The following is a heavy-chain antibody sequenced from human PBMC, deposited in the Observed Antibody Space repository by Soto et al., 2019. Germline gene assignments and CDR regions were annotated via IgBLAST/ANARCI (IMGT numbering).Heavy chain of an antibody. J-gene: IGHJ4*02. CDR2: IYWKADK. CDR1: GFSLTTPEVG. V-gene: IGHV2-5*01. D-gene: IGHD3-22*01. Sequence: QITLKESGPSLVKPTQTLTLTCTFSGFSLTTPEVGVGWIRRPPGKALEWLALIYWKADKRSSPSLKSRLTITKDTSKNQVVLTLTNVDPADTATYYCANRRDYYRRTGYFDYWGQGILVTVSS. CDR3: ANRRDYYRRTGYFDY.